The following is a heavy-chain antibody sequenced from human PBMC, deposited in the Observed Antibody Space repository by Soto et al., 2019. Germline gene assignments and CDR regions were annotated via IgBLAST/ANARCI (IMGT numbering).Heavy chain of an antibody. J-gene: IGHJ5*01. D-gene: IGHD4-17*01. Sequence: SETLSLTCTVSGGSISSYYWSWIRQPPGKGLEWIGYIYYSGSTNYNPSLKSRVTISVDTSKNQFSLKLSSVTAADPAVYYCARSEYYGDYESWFDSWGQGTLVTVSS. CDR2: IYYSGST. V-gene: IGHV4-59*08. CDR3: ARSEYYGDYESWFDS. CDR1: GGSISSYY.